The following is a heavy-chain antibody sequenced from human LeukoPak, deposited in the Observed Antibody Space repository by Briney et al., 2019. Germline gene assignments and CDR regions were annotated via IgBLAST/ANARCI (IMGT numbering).Heavy chain of an antibody. CDR2: ISYSGST. D-gene: IGHD6-19*01. J-gene: IGHJ4*02. CDR3: ARAHIAPGIAVAGT. CDR1: GGSISTYY. V-gene: IGHV4-59*08. Sequence: SETLSLTCTVSGGSISTYYWSWIRQPPGKGLEWIGYISYSGSTDYNPSLKSRVTMSVDTSINQFSLKLSSVTAADTAVYYCARAHIAPGIAVAGTWGQGTLVTVSS.